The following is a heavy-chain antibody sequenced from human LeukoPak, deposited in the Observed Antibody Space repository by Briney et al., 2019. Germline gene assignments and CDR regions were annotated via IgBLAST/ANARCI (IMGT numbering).Heavy chain of an antibody. V-gene: IGHV3-15*01. CDR3: TTDPYYYGWNWFFDL. CDR2: IKNKADGGTS. J-gene: IGHJ2*01. D-gene: IGHD3-10*01. Sequence: GGSLRLSCVASGFTFRNPWMSWVRQAPGKGLEWVGRIKNKADGGTSDYAAPVKGRFSISRDDSKNTLYLQMNSLKTEDTAVYYCTTDPYYYGWNWFFDLWGPGTLATVSS. CDR1: GFTFRNPW.